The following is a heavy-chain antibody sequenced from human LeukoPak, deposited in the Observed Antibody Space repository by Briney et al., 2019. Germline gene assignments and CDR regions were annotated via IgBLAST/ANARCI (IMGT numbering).Heavy chain of an antibody. J-gene: IGHJ4*02. CDR2: ISSSSSYI. Sequence: GGSLRLSCAASGFTFSSYSMNWVRQAPGKGLEWVSSISSSSSYIYYADSVKGRFTISRDNAKNSLYLQMNSLRAEDTAVYYCARDLHIVGATYGYWGQGTLVTVSS. V-gene: IGHV3-21*01. CDR1: GFTFSSYS. D-gene: IGHD1-26*01. CDR3: ARDLHIVGATYGY.